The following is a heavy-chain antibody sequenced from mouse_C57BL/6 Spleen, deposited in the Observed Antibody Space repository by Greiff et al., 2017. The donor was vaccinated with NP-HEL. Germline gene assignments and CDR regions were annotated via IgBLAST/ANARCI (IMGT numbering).Heavy chain of an antibody. CDR3: ARHRWAMDY. V-gene: IGHV5-6*01. D-gene: IGHD1-1*02. CDR1: GFTFSSYG. J-gene: IGHJ4*01. CDR2: ISSGGSYT. Sequence: EVQLVESGGDLVKPGGSLKLPCAASGFTFSSYGMSWVRQTPDKRLEWVATISSGGSYTYYPDSVKGRFTISRDNAKNTLYLQMSSLKSEDTAMYYCARHRWAMDYWGQGTSVTVSS.